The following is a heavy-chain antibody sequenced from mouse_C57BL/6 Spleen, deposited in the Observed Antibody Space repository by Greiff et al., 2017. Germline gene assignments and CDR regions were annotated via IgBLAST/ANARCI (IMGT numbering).Heavy chain of an antibody. D-gene: IGHD2-3*01. CDR1: GYTFTSYW. CDR2: INPSSGYT. V-gene: IGHV1-7*01. CDR3: ARIYDGYYGYFDV. Sequence: QVQLQQSGAELAKPGASVKLSCKASGYTFTSYWMHWVKQRPGQGLEWIGYINPSSGYTKYNQKFKDKATLTADKTYNTAYMQLSSLTYEDSAVYYCARIYDGYYGYFDVWGTGTTVTVAA. J-gene: IGHJ1*03.